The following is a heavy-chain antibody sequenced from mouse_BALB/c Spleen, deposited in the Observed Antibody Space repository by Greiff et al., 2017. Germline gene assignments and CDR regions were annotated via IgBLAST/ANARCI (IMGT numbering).Heavy chain of an antibody. V-gene: IGHV14-3*02. D-gene: IGHD2-1*01. J-gene: IGHJ2*01. CDR3: ARRGIYYGNYRHFDY. Sequence: EVHLVESGAELVKPGASVKLSCTASGFNIKDTYMHWVKQRPEQGLEWIGRIDPANGNTKYDPKFQGKATITADTSSNTAYLQLSSLTSEDTAVYYCARRGIYYGNYRHFDYWGQGTTLTVSS. CDR2: IDPANGNT. CDR1: GFNIKDTY.